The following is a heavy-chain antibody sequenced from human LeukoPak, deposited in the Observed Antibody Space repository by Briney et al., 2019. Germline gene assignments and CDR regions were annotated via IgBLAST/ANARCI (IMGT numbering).Heavy chain of an antibody. D-gene: IGHD6-6*01. J-gene: IGHJ4*02. CDR3: ATGTSSSSWVFDY. Sequence: GASVKVSCKASGYTFTSYDINWVRQATGQGLEWMGWMNPNSGNTGYAQKFQGRVTITADTSTDTAYMELSSLRSEDTAVYYCATGTSSSSWVFDYWGQGTLVTVSS. V-gene: IGHV1-8*01. CDR1: GYTFTSYD. CDR2: MNPNSGNT.